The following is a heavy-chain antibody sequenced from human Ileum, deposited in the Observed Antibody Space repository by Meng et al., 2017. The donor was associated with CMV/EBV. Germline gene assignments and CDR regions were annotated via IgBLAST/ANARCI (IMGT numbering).Heavy chain of an antibody. J-gene: IGHJ6*02. Sequence: ASVKVSCQASGYTFTSYGISWVRQAPGQGLEWMGWISAYNGNTNYAQKLQGRVTMTTDTSTSTAYMELRSLRSDDTAVYYCARIAASYYYYGMDVWGQGTTVTVSS. D-gene: IGHD6-6*01. CDR3: ARIAASYYYYGMDV. V-gene: IGHV1-18*01. CDR2: ISAYNGNT. CDR1: GYTFTSYG.